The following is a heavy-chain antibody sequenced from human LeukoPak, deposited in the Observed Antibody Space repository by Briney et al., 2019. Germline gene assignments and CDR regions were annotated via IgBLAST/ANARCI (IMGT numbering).Heavy chain of an antibody. J-gene: IGHJ3*02. CDR2: ISGDEIWT. V-gene: IGHV3-74*01. Sequence: GGSLRLSCAASGFTLSNHWMHWVRQAPGKGLVWVSRISGDEIWTSYADSVKGRFIISKDNAKDTLYLQMNSLRTEDTAVYNCAREYNSGPKQTDAFDIWGQGTMVTVSS. CDR3: AREYNSGPKQTDAFDI. D-gene: IGHD3-22*01. CDR1: GFTLSNHW.